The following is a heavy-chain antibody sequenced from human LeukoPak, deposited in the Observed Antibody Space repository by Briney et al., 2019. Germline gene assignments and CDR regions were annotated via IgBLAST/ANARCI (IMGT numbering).Heavy chain of an antibody. D-gene: IGHD6-13*01. CDR1: GYTFTVYY. V-gene: IGHV1-2*02. CDR3: ARAGIAAALHWFDP. CDR2: INPNSGGT. Sequence: ASVTVSFKASGYTFTVYYMHWVRQAPGQGLEWMGWINPNSGGTNYAQKFQGRVTMTRDTSISTAYMELSRLRSDDTAVYYCARAGIAAALHWFDPWGQGTLVTVSS. J-gene: IGHJ5*02.